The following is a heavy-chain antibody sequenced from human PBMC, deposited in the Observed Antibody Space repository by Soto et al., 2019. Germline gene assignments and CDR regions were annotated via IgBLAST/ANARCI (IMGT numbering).Heavy chain of an antibody. Sequence: ASVKVSCKASGYTFTSYDINWVRQAAGQGLEWMGWMNPNSGNTGYAQNFQDRVTMTTDPSTSTVNMELRSLRSDDTAVYYCARVWYDGNSGAFDIWGQGTKVTVSS. CDR2: MNPNSGNT. D-gene: IGHD3-10*01. CDR3: ARVWYDGNSGAFDI. J-gene: IGHJ3*02. CDR1: GYTFTSYD. V-gene: IGHV1-8*01.